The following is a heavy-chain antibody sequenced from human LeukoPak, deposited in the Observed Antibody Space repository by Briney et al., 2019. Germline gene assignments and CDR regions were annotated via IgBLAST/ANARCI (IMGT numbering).Heavy chain of an antibody. D-gene: IGHD6-19*01. J-gene: IGHJ4*02. V-gene: IGHV3-23*01. Sequence: PGGSLRLSXAASGFTFSSYAMSWVRQAPGKGMEWVSAISGSGGSTYYADSVKGRFTISRDNSKNTLYLQMNSLRAEDTAVYYCANRLKAGVDYWGQGTLVTVSS. CDR3: ANRLKAGVDY. CDR1: GFTFSSYA. CDR2: ISGSGGST.